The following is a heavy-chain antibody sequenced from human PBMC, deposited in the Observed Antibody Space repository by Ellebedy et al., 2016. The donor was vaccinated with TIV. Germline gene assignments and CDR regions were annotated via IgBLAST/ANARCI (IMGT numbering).Heavy chain of an antibody. V-gene: IGHV1-46*01. CDR1: GYTFTSYY. Sequence: ASVKVSCKASGYTFTSYYMHWVRQAPGQGLEWMGIINPTGGSTSYAQKFQGRVTMTRDTSTSKVYMELGSLRSEDTAVYYCVRGVADNWFDPWGQGTLVTVSS. CDR3: VRGVADNWFDP. D-gene: IGHD6-13*01. J-gene: IGHJ5*02. CDR2: INPTGGST.